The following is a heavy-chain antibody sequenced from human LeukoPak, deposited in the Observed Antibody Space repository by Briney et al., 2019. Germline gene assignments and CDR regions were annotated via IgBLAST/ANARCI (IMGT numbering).Heavy chain of an antibody. D-gene: IGHD3-9*01. CDR3: ARTAISRFFDYLPLGDNYFDP. CDR1: GFTFSRYE. Sequence: GGSLRLSCATSGFTFSRYEMNWVRQAPGKGLEWISYISNSGNTIYYAESVMGRFTISRDNAKNSLYLQMNNLRAEDTAIYYCARTAISRFFDYLPLGDNYFDPWGQGTLVTVSS. J-gene: IGHJ5*02. CDR2: ISNSGNTI. V-gene: IGHV3-48*03.